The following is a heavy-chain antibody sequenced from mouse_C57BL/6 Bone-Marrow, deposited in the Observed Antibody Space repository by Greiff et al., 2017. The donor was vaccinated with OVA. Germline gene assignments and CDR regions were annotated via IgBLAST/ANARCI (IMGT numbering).Heavy chain of an antibody. CDR3: TTGFYAMDY. CDR2: IDPENGDT. J-gene: IGHJ4*01. CDR1: GFNIKDDY. Sequence: VQLQQSGAELVRPGASVKLSCTASGFNIKDDYMHWVKQRPEQGLEWIGWIDPENGDTEYASKFQGKATITADTSSNTAYLKLSSLTSEDTAVYYCTTGFYAMDYWGQGTSGTVSS. V-gene: IGHV14-4*01.